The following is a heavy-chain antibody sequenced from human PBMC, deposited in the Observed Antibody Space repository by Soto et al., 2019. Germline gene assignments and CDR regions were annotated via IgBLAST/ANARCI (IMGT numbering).Heavy chain of an antibody. V-gene: IGHV3-23*01. D-gene: IGHD5-18*01. J-gene: IGHJ6*03. CDR1: GFTFSSYA. CDR3: AKGGSDTAMDNYYYYYMDV. CDR2: ISGSGGST. Sequence: EVQLLESGGGLVQPGGSLRLSCAASGFTFSSYAMSWVRQAPGKGLEWVSAISGSGGSTYYADSVKGRLTISRDNSKNTLYLQMNRLRAEDTAVYYCAKGGSDTAMDNYYYYYMDVWGKGTTVTVSS.